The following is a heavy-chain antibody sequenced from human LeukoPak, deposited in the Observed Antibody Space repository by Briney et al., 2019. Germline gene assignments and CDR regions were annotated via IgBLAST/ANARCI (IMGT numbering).Heavy chain of an antibody. Sequence: GGSLRLSCAASGFTFSSYGMHWVRQAPGKGLEWVAVIWYDGSNKYYADSVKGRFTISRDNSKNTLYLQMNSLRAEDTAVYYCAKDTRKVPRCYFDYWGQGTLVTVSS. J-gene: IGHJ4*02. CDR1: GFTFSSYG. CDR2: IWYDGSNK. CDR3: AKDTRKVPRCYFDY. D-gene: IGHD1-1*01. V-gene: IGHV3-30*02.